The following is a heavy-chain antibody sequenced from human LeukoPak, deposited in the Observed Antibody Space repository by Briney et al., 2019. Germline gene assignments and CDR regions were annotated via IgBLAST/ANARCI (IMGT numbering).Heavy chain of an antibody. Sequence: ASVTVSCKASGGTFSSYAISWVRQAPGQGLEWMGGIIPIFGTANYAQKFQGRVTITADESTSTAYMELSGLRSEDTAVYYCARDRGWAGYTYGFYYWGQGTLVTVSS. J-gene: IGHJ4*02. D-gene: IGHD5-18*01. CDR2: IIPIFGTA. CDR1: GGTFSSYA. CDR3: ARDRGWAGYTYGFYY. V-gene: IGHV1-69*13.